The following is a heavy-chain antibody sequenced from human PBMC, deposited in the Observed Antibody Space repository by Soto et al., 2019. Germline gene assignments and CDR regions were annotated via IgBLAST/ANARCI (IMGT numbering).Heavy chain of an antibody. J-gene: IGHJ5*02. V-gene: IGHV4-31*03. CDR2: ISYSGST. D-gene: IGHD6-13*01. Sequence: QVQLQESGPGLVKPSQTLSLTCTVSGGSISSGGYYWSWIRQHPGKGLEWIGYISYSGSTYYNPSPKSRVTISVDTSKNQFSLKLSSVTAADTAVYYCARAAHYSSPFRWFDPWCQGTLVTVSS. CDR3: ARAAHYSSPFRWFDP. CDR1: GGSISSGGYY.